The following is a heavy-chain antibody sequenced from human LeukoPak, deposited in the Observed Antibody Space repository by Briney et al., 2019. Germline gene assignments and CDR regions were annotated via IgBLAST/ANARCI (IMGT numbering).Heavy chain of an antibody. D-gene: IGHD3-10*01. J-gene: IGHJ6*03. CDR1: GGSFSGFY. V-gene: IGHV4-34*01. Sequence: SETLSLTSAVYGGSFSGFYWGWIPQPPGKGLEWMVEINHSGRTNYNPSLKRRVTTSEDTSKNQVSLKLSSVTAADTAVYYCARGRYYGSPYYYYNYYMDVWGKGTTVTISS. CDR3: ARGRYYGSPYYYYNYYMDV. CDR2: INHSGRT.